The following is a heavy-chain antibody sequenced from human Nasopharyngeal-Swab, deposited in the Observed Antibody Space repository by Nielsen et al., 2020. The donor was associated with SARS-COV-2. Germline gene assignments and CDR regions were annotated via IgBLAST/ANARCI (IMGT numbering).Heavy chain of an antibody. CDR1: GFTFSPYT. Sequence: GGSLRPPCATSGFTFSPYTMTWVRQAPGKGLQWISYITSGNSVQYADSVRGRFTISRDNAKNSLYLQMNSLTAEDTAVYYCARERGGGYGDYWGQGTLVTVSS. CDR3: ARERGGGYGDY. J-gene: IGHJ4*02. CDR2: ITSGNSV. D-gene: IGHD5-12*01. V-gene: IGHV3-48*04.